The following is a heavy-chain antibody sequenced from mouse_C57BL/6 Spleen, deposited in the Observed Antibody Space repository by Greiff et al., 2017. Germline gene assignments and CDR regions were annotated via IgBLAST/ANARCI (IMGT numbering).Heavy chain of an antibody. J-gene: IGHJ2*01. CDR3: ARKYGGSRGGYYFDY. CDR1: GYSFTGYF. V-gene: IGHV1-37*01. D-gene: IGHD1-1*01. Sequence: VQLQQSGPELVKPGASVKISCKASGYSFTGYFMNWVKQSHGTSLEWIGRINPSHGDTFSNQKFKGPATLTVDKSSSTAHMELLSLTSEDGAVYYCARKYGGSRGGYYFDYWGQGTTLTVSS. CDR2: INPSHGDT.